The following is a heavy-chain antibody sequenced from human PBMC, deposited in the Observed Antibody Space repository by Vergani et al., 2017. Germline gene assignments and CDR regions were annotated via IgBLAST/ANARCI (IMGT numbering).Heavy chain of an antibody. V-gene: IGHV1-2*06. D-gene: IGHD3-3*01. J-gene: IGHJ5*02. CDR3: ARDRRNFDFWSGYWEXFDP. CDR1: GYTFTGYY. Sequence: QVQLVQSGAEVKKPGASVKVSCKASGYTFTGYYMHWVRQAPGQGLEWMGRINPNSGGTNYAQKFQGRVTMTRDTSISTAYMELSRLRSDDTAVYYCARDRRNFDFWSGYWEXFDPWGQGTLVTVSS. CDR2: INPNSGGT.